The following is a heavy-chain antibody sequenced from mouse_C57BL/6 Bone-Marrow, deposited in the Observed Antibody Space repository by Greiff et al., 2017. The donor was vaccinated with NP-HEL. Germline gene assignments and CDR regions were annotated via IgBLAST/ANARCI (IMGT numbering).Heavy chain of an antibody. J-gene: IGHJ4*01. D-gene: IGHD2-5*01. Sequence: QVQLQQSGAELVRPGASVTLSCKASGYTFTDYEMHWVKQTPVHGLEWIGAIDPEPGGTAYNQKFKGKAILTADKSSSTAYMELRSLTSEDSAVYYCTRSYYSNYNYAMDYWGQGTSVTVSS. V-gene: IGHV1-15*01. CDR2: IDPEPGGT. CDR3: TRSYYSNYNYAMDY. CDR1: GYTFTDYE.